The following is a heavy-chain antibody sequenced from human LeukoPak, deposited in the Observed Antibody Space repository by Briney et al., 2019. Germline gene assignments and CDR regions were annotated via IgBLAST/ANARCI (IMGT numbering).Heavy chain of an antibody. CDR3: ARGSSWYLDAFDI. Sequence: PSETLSLTCTVSGGSISSYYWSWIRQPPGKGLEWIGYIYYSGSTNYNPSLKSRVTISVDTSKNQFSLKLSSVTAADTAVYYCARGSSWYLDAFDIWGQGTMVTASS. CDR2: IYYSGST. D-gene: IGHD6-13*01. V-gene: IGHV4-59*01. CDR1: GGSISSYY. J-gene: IGHJ3*02.